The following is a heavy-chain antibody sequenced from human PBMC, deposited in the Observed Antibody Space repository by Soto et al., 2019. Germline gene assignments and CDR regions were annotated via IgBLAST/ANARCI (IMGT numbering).Heavy chain of an antibody. CDR3: AHHKRGRGGDY. CDR2: IYSDGDK. CDR1: GFSLGTSEVS. D-gene: IGHD3-16*01. V-gene: IGHV2-5*02. J-gene: IGHJ4*02. Sequence: QITLKESGPTLVKPTQTLTLTCTFSGFSLGTSEVSVAWIRQPPGKALEWLALIYSDGDKRYSPSLKCRLTITQDTSKNQVVLTLTNMDPVDTATYYCAHHKRGRGGDYWGQGTLVTVSS.